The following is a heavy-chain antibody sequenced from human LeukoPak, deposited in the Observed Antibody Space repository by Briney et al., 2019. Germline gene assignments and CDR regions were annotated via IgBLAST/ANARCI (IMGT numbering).Heavy chain of an antibody. J-gene: IGHJ2*01. V-gene: IGHV4-30-2*01. D-gene: IGHD6-13*01. CDR3: ARYSSTWPYWYFDL. CDR1: GGSISSGGYS. Sequence: SQTLSLTCAVSGGSISSGGYSWSWIRQPPGKGLEWIGYISHSGSTYYNPSLKSRVTISVDRSKNQFSLKLTSVTAADTAVYYCARYSSTWPYWYFDLWGRGTLVTVSS. CDR2: ISHSGST.